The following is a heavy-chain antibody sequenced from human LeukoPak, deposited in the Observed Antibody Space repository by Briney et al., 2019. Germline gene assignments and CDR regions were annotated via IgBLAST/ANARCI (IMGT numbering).Heavy chain of an antibody. CDR2: ISADSATT. Sequence: GGSLRLSCAASGFNFGSYSMTWVRQAPGKGLEWVSVISADSATTFYADSVKGRFTISRDNSKNTLYLQMNSLRAEDTAVYYCANLRFGSMVRGVIIDYWGQGTLVTVSS. D-gene: IGHD3-10*01. V-gene: IGHV3-23*01. CDR1: GFNFGSYS. J-gene: IGHJ4*02. CDR3: ANLRFGSMVRGVIIDY.